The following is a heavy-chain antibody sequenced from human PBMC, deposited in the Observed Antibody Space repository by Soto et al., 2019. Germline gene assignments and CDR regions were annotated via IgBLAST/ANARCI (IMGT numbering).Heavy chain of an antibody. Sequence: GGSLRLSCGASGFTFSSYWMDWVRQAPGKGLEWVANINQDGSEKHYVDSVKGRFTISRDNAKNSLYLQMSRLTAEDSALYYCAASLDYWGQGTRVSVSS. CDR1: GFTFSSYW. CDR3: AASLDY. J-gene: IGHJ4*02. V-gene: IGHV3-7*01. CDR2: INQDGSEK.